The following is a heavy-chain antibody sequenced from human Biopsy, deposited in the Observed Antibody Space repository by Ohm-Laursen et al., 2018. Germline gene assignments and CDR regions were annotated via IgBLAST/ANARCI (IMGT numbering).Heavy chain of an antibody. CDR1: GVTFDTYA. V-gene: IGHV1-69*13. Sequence: SVKVSCKASGVTFDTYAFGWVRQAPGQGLDGMGGRTPYFNTKNYARNFQDRAVITADRSARTTDMQLSGLRPDDTAVYYCVGGQRGPPIGVTVPGDAFDLWGPGTMVTVSP. D-gene: IGHD2/OR15-2a*01. CDR2: RTPYFNTK. J-gene: IGHJ3*01. CDR3: VGGQRGPPIGVTVPGDAFDL.